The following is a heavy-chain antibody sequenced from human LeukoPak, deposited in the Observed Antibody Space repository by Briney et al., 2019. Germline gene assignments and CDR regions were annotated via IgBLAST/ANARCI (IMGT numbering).Heavy chain of an antibody. J-gene: IGHJ4*02. CDR2: INHSGST. Sequence: SETLSLTCTVSGGSISSYYWSWIRQPPGKGLEWIGEINHSGSTNYNPSLKSRVTISVDTSKNQFSLKLSSVTAADTAVYYCASQPYDFWSGYYTAHFDYWGQGTLVTVSS. CDR3: ASQPYDFWSGYYTAHFDY. D-gene: IGHD3-3*01. CDR1: GGSISSYY. V-gene: IGHV4-34*01.